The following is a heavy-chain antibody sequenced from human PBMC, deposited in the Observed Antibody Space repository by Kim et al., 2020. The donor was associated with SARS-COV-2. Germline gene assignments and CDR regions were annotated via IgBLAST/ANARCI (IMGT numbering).Heavy chain of an antibody. CDR2: IWYDGSNK. CDR1: GFTFSSYG. J-gene: IGHJ4*02. Sequence: GGSLRLSCAASGFTFSSYGMHWVRQAPGKGLEWVAVIWYDGSNKYYADSVKGRFTISRDNSKNTLYLQMNSLRAEDTDVYYCAKDLNRDTIFGVAPGFDYWGQGTLVTVSS. V-gene: IGHV3-33*06. D-gene: IGHD3-3*01. CDR3: AKDLNRDTIFGVAPGFDY.